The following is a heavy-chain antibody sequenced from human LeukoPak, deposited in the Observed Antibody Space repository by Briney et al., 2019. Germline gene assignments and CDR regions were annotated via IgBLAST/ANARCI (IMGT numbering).Heavy chain of an antibody. Sequence: GGSLRLSCAASGFTFSSYAMHWVRQAPGKGLEWMAVISYDGSNKYYADSVKGRFTISRDNSKNTLYLQMNSLRAEDTAVYYCASFGPYGDDYWGQGTLVTVSS. CDR3: ASFGPYGDDY. J-gene: IGHJ4*02. CDR1: GFTFSSYA. V-gene: IGHV3-30-3*01. CDR2: ISYDGSNK. D-gene: IGHD4-17*01.